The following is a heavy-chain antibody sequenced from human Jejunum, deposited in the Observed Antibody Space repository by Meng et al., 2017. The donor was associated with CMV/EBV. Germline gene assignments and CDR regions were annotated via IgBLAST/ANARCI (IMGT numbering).Heavy chain of an antibody. CDR1: GGSIRTYS. Sequence: QVQSRESGPGVVKPSETLSLTCSVSGGSIRTYSWTWIWQPAGKGLEWIGRISSSGSNNYNPSLISRVTMSVDTSKNHFSLRLSSVTAADTAVYYCARDLPGVGVDYWGQGTLVTVSS. V-gene: IGHV4-4*07. J-gene: IGHJ4*02. CDR3: ARDLPGVGVDY. D-gene: IGHD2-2*01. CDR2: ISSSGSN.